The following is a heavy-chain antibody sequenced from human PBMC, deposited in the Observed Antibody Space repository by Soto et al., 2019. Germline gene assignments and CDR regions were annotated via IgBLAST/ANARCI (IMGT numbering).Heavy chain of an antibody. CDR3: AKEGTAMVTDGGWFDP. CDR2: ISYDGSNK. V-gene: IGHV3-30*18. CDR1: GFTFSSYG. J-gene: IGHJ5*02. D-gene: IGHD5-18*01. Sequence: QVQLVESGGGVVQPGRSLRLSCAASGFTFSSYGMHWVRQAPGKGLEWVAVISYDGSNKYYADSVKGRFTISRDNSKNTLYLQMNSLRAEDTAVYYCAKEGTAMVTDGGWFDPWGQGTLVTVSS.